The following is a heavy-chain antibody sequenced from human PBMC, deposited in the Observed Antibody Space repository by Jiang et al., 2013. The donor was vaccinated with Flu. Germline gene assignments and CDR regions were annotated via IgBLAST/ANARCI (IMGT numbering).Heavy chain of an antibody. J-gene: IGHJ3*02. V-gene: IGHV3-21*01. Sequence: EWVSSISTSSSYKYYADSVKDRFTISRDNAKNSLYLQMDSLRAEDTAVYYCARDLGPYYDSRNGAFDIWGQGTMVTVSS. CDR2: ISTSSSYK. D-gene: IGHD3-22*01. CDR3: ARDLGPYYDSRNGAFDI.